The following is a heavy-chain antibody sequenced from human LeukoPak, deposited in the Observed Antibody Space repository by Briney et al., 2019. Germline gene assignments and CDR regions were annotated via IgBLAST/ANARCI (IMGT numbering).Heavy chain of an antibody. CDR1: GFSFSKLW. J-gene: IGHJ4*02. CDR3: ARHLHGVITLDY. D-gene: IGHD2-8*01. Sequence: PGGSLRLSCAASGFSFSKLWMSWVRQAPGKGLQWVADIKEDGSEKNYVDSVKGRFTISRDNAKNSLYLQTNSLRAEDTAVYYCARHLHGVITLDYWGQGTLVTVSS. CDR2: IKEDGSEK. V-gene: IGHV3-7*01.